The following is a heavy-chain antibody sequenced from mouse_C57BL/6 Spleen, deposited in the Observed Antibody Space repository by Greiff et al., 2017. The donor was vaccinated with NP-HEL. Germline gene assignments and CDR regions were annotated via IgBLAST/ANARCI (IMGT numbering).Heavy chain of an antibody. J-gene: IGHJ3*01. CDR2: IDPETGGT. CDR3: NFAWFAY. Sequence: VQLQQSGAELVRPGASVTLSCKASGYTFTDYEMHWVKQTPVHGLEWIGAIDPETGGTAYNQKFKGKAILTADKSSSTAYMELRSLTSKDSAVYYCNFAWFAYWGQGTLVTVSA. CDR1: GYTFTDYE. V-gene: IGHV1-15*01.